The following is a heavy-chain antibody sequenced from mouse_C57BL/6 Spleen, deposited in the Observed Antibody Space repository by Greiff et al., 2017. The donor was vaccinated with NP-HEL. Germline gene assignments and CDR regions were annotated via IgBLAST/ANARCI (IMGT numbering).Heavy chain of an antibody. CDR2: INSDGGST. D-gene: IGHD1-1*01. Sequence: EVQGVESGGGLVQPGESLKLSCESNEYEFPSHDMSWVRKTPEKRLELVAAINSDGGSTYYPDTMERRFIISRDNTKKTLYLQMSSLRSEDTALYYCARRPNYYGSSFWYFDVWGTGTTVTVSS. V-gene: IGHV5-2*01. CDR3: ARRPNYYGSSFWYFDV. J-gene: IGHJ1*03. CDR1: EYEFPSHD.